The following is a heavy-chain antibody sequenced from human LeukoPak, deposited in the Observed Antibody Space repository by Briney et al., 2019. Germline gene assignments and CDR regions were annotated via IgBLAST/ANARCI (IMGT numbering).Heavy chain of an antibody. Sequence: GGSLRLSCAGSAFAFDDYAMHWVRQPPGKGLEWVSGISSNSGNIDYADSVKGRFTISRHTAKNSLYLLMNSLRTEDTALYYCGVPGIDVWGQGTTVTVSS. J-gene: IGHJ6*01. CDR3: GVPGIDV. CDR2: ISSNSGNI. V-gene: IGHV3-9*01. CDR1: AFAFDDYA.